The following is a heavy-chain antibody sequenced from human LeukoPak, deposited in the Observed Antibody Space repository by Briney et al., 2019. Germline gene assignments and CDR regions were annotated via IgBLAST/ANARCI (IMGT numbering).Heavy chain of an antibody. CDR1: GYTFTGYY. D-gene: IGHD2-15*01. Sequence: EASVKVSCQASGYTFTGYYMHWVRQAPGQGLEWMGWINPNSGGTNYAQKFQGRVTMTRDTSISTAYMELSRLRSDDTAVYYCASGGYCSGGSCYFSTGYYYYYYMDVWGKGTTVTVSS. CDR3: ASGGYCSGGSCYFSTGYYYYYYMDV. V-gene: IGHV1-2*02. J-gene: IGHJ6*03. CDR2: INPNSGGT.